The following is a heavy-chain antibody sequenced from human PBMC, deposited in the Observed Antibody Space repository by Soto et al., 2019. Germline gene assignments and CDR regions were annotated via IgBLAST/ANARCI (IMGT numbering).Heavy chain of an antibody. CDR2: INPNNGGT. CDR3: ASRVSADFDV. Sequence: QVQLVQSGAEVMKPGASVKVSCKASGFTSTRYSVHWVRQAPGQGPEWMGRINPNNGGTNYAQEFQGRVTMTRDTSPTPVYMDLSSLRSEDTAVHCCASRVSADFDVWGQGTTVTVS. CDR1: GFTSTRYS. J-gene: IGHJ6*02. V-gene: IGHV1-46*01. D-gene: IGHD3-16*01.